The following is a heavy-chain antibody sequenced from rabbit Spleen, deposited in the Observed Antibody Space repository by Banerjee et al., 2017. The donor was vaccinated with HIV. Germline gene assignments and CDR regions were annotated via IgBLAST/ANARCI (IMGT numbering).Heavy chain of an antibody. CDR3: VRDLGYAGYAGYDYAYFNL. Sequence: QSLEESGGDLVKPGASLTLTCKASGFDFSSNDYMCWVRQAPGKGLEWIACIYAGSSGSTYYASWAKGRFTISKASSTTVTLQMTSLTAADTATYFCVRDLGYAGYAGYDYAYFNLWGPGTLVTVS. CDR1: GFDFSSNDY. V-gene: IGHV1S40*01. D-gene: IGHD6-1*01. J-gene: IGHJ4*01. CDR2: IYAGSSGST.